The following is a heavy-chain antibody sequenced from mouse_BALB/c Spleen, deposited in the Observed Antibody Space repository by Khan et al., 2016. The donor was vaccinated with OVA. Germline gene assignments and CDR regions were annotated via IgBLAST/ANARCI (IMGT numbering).Heavy chain of an antibody. CDR1: DFSIASEYA. J-gene: IGHJ4*01. D-gene: IGHD2-2*01. CDR2: ISYSGST. Sequence: QLQESGPGLVKPSQSLSLTCTVTDFSIASEYAWNWIRQFPGNKLEWMGYISYSGSTSYNPSLKSRISITRDTSKNQFFLRFNSVTTADTATYFCARSVYYFYAYSLDYWGQGTSVTVSS. CDR3: ARSVYYFYAYSLDY. V-gene: IGHV3-2*02.